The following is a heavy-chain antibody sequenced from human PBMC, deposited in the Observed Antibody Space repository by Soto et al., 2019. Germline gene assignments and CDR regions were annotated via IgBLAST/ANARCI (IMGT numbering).Heavy chain of an antibody. CDR2: TYYRSKWYN. Sequence: PSQTLSLTCAISGDSVSSNSAAWNWIRQSPSRGLEWLGRTYYRSKWYNDYAVSVKSRITINPDTSKNQFSLQLNSVTPEDTAVYYCARDMEAEQYYYYYGMDVWGQGTTVTVSS. J-gene: IGHJ6*02. D-gene: IGHD1-1*01. CDR3: ARDMEAEQYYYYYGMDV. V-gene: IGHV6-1*01. CDR1: GDSVSSNSAA.